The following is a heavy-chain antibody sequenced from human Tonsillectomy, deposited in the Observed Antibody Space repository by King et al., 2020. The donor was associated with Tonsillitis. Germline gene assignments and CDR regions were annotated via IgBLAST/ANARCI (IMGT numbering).Heavy chain of an antibody. CDR3: ARALADDAFDI. CDR2: INAKTGTT. Sequence: QLVQSGADVRKPGASVKVSCKASGYTFTDYHIHWVRQAPGQGLEWMGRINAKTGTTNYAQRFQGRVTLTRDTSISTAYIEVRGLGSDDSVLYYCARALADDAFDIWGQGTMVTVSP. CDR1: GYTFTDYH. J-gene: IGHJ3*02. V-gene: IGHV1-2*05. D-gene: IGHD6-13*01.